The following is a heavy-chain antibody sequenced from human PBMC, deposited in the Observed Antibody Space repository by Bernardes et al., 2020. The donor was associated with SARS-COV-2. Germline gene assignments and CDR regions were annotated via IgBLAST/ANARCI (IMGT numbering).Heavy chain of an antibody. CDR1: GGTFSSYA. CDR2: IIPIFGTA. V-gene: IGHV1-69*13. J-gene: IGHJ3*02. CDR3: ARDNQMTTVTRDAFDI. Sequence: SVKVSCKASGGTFSSYAISWVRQAPGQGLEWMGGIIPIFGTANYAQKFQGRVTITADESTSTAYMELSSLRSEDTAVYYCARDNQMTTVTRDAFDIWGQGTMVTVSS. D-gene: IGHD4-17*01.